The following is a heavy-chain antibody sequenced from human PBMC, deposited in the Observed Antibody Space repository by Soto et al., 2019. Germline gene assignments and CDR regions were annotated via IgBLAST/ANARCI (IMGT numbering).Heavy chain of an antibody. CDR3: ARGDLRTDF. CDR2: INHSGST. Sequence: PSETLSLTCAVYGGSFSGYYWSWIRQPPGKGLEWIGEINHSGSTNYNPSLKSRVTISVDTSKNQFSLKLNSVTAADTAVYYCARGDLRTDFWGQGTLVTVSS. CDR1: GGSFSGYY. V-gene: IGHV4-34*01. J-gene: IGHJ5*01.